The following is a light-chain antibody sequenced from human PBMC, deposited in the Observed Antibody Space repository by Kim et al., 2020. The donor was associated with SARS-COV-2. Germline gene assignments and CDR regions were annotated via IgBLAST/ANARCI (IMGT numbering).Light chain of an antibody. CDR1: QGIRNY. CDR2: AAP. Sequence: AYVGDRGTITCRAIQGIRNYLAWLQQKPGKATKSLIYAAPRLQSGVPSKFSGRVSGTDFTLNIRSLQPEDFATYYCQQYQSFPLTFGGGTKVDIK. V-gene: IGKV1-16*02. J-gene: IGKJ4*01. CDR3: QQYQSFPLT.